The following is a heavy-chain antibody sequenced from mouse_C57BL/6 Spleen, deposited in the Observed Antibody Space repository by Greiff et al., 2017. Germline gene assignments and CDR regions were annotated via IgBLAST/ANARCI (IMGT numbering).Heavy chain of an antibody. D-gene: IGHD1-1*01. Sequence: VQLQQSGPELVKPGASVKISCKASGYTFTDYYMNWVKQSHGKSLEWIGDINPNNGGTSYNQKFKGKATLTVDKSSSTAYMELRSLTSEDSAVYYCARGSTTRARYYFDYWGQGTTLTVSS. CDR3: ARGSTTRARYYFDY. J-gene: IGHJ2*01. CDR2: INPNNGGT. V-gene: IGHV1-26*01. CDR1: GYTFTDYY.